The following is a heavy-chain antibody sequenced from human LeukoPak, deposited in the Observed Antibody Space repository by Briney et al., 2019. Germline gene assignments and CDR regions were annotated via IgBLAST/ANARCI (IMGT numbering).Heavy chain of an antibody. Sequence: SETLSLTCTVSGGSISSYYWSWIRQPPGKGLEWIGYISYTGNANYNPSLRSRVTISVGASKNQFSLKLSSVTAADTAVYYCARPPNPYTSGSLDYWGQGTLVTVSS. D-gene: IGHD5-12*01. CDR1: GGSISSYY. J-gene: IGHJ4*02. V-gene: IGHV4-59*12. CDR3: ARPPNPYTSGSLDY. CDR2: ISYTGNA.